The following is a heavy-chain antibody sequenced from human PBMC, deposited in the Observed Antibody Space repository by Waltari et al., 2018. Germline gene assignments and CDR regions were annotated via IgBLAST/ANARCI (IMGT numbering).Heavy chain of an antibody. V-gene: IGHV1-69*05. D-gene: IGHD4-17*01. J-gene: IGHJ6*03. CDR2: IIPIFGTA. Sequence: QVQLVQSGAEVKKPGSSVKVSCKASGGTFSSYAISWVRQAPGQGLEWMGGIIPIFGTANYAQKFQGRVTITTDESTSTAYMELSSLRSEDTAVYYCARGRNGDYGDYYYYMDVWGKGTTVTVSS. CDR3: ARGRNGDYGDYYYYMDV. CDR1: GGTFSSYA.